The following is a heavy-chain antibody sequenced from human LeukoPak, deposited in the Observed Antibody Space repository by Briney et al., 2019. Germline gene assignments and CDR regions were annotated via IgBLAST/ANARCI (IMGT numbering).Heavy chain of an antibody. D-gene: IGHD6-19*01. CDR3: ARQGAVAGTLGY. CDR2: ISGSGGST. V-gene: IGHV3-23*01. Sequence: PGGSLRLSCAASGFTFSSYAMSWVRKAPGEGLERVSAISGSGGSTYYADSVKGRFTISRDNSKNTLYLQMKSLRAGDPAVYYCARQGAVAGTLGYWGQGTLVTVSS. CDR1: GFTFSSYA. J-gene: IGHJ4*02.